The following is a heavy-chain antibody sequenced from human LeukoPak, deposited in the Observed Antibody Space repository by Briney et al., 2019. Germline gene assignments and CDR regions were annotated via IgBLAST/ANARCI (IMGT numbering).Heavy chain of an antibody. V-gene: IGHV3-33*06. J-gene: IGHJ6*03. Sequence: GGSLRLSCAASGFTFSSYGMHWVRQAPGKGLEWVAVIWYDGSNKYYADSVKGRFPISRDNSKNTLYLQMNSLRAEDTAVYYCAKDEERTGYSSGWYWYYYYYYMDVWGKGTTVTVSS. D-gene: IGHD6-19*01. CDR2: IWYDGSNK. CDR3: AKDEERTGYSSGWYWYYYYYYMDV. CDR1: GFTFSSYG.